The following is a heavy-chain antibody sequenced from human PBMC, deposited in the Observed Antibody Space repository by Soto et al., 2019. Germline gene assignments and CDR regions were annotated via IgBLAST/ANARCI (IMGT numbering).Heavy chain of an antibody. CDR1: GGTFSSYA. D-gene: IGHD3-9*01. J-gene: IGHJ6*02. V-gene: IGHV1-69*01. CDR3: ARDEARTYYDILTGSPYYYGMDV. Sequence: QVQLVQSGAEVKKPGSSVKVSCKASGGTFSSYAISWVRQAPGQGLEWMGGIIPIFGTANYAQKFQGRVTITADASTSTAYMELSSLRSEDTAVYYCARDEARTYYDILTGSPYYYGMDVWGQGTTVTVSS. CDR2: IIPIFGTA.